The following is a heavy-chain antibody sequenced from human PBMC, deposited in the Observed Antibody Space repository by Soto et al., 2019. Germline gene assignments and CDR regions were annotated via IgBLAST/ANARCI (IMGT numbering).Heavy chain of an antibody. CDR3: ARDSTTQSFYYYGMDV. CDR2: ISGSGGST. V-gene: IGHV3-23*01. CDR1: GFTFSSYA. J-gene: IGHJ6*02. D-gene: IGHD3-22*01. Sequence: GGSLRLSCAASGFTFSSYAMSWVRQAPGKGLEWVSAISGSGGSTYYADSVKGRFTISRDNSENTLYLQMNSLRAEDTAVYYCARDSTTQSFYYYGMDVWGQGTTVTVSS.